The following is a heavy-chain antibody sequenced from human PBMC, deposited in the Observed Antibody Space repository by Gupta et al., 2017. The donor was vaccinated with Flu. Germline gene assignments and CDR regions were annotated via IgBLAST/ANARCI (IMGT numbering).Heavy chain of an antibody. CDR2: INHSGST. CDR1: GGSFSGYY. J-gene: IGHJ5*02. D-gene: IGHD3-22*01. V-gene: IGHV4-34*01. CDR3: ARGPPAKYDSSGPVVGP. Sequence: QVQLQQWGAGLLKPSETLSLTCAVYGGSFSGYYWSWIRQPPGKGLEWIGEINHSGSTKYNPSLKRRVTISVETSKNQGSLKLSSVTAAETAVDYCARGPPAKYDSSGPVVGPGGQGTLVTVSS.